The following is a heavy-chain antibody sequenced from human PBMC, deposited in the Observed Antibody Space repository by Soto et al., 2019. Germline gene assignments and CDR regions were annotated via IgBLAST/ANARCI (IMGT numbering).Heavy chain of an antibody. CDR3: ERGSRRYYYDGSDFHDASDI. J-gene: IGHJ3*02. D-gene: IGHD3-22*01. V-gene: IGHV1-69*06. Sequence: ASVKVSCKVSGVTVNTYAINWVRQAPGQGLEWMGGIIPFFSTTKYAQKFQGTVTITADKSTSTAYMELRSLRSEDAALYYCERGSRRYYYDGSDFHDASDIWGKGPMVT. CDR2: IIPFFSTT. CDR1: GVTVNTYA.